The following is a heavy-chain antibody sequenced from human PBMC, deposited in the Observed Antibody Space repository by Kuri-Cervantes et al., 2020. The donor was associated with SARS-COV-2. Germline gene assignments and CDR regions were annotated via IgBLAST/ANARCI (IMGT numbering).Heavy chain of an antibody. CDR2: IIPIFGTA. CDR1: GGTFSSYA. J-gene: IGHJ6*02. Sequence: SVKVSCKASGGTFSSYAISWVRQAPGQGLEWMGGIIPIFGTANYAQKFQERVTITRDMSTSTAYMELSSLRSEDTAVYYCAADPRDVVVPASRYYYGMDVWGQGTTVTVSS. D-gene: IGHD2-2*01. CDR3: AADPRDVVVPASRYYYGMDV. V-gene: IGHV1-69*05.